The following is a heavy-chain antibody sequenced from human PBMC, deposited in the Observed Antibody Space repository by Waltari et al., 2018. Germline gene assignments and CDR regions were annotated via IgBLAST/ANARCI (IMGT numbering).Heavy chain of an antibody. CDR2: INGYGDKT. V-gene: IGHV3-23*01. CDR3: AKAHFYDTSGYIEH. J-gene: IGHJ5*02. Sequence: EVQVLESGGGLVQPGGSLRLTCAASGSSLNTYAINWVRQAPGKGLEWVSGINGYGDKTYYADSVKGRFTLSRDNSRNTLSLQMNSLRAEDTAVYYCAKAHFYDTSGYIEHWGQGTLVTVSS. D-gene: IGHD3-22*01. CDR1: GSSLNTYA.